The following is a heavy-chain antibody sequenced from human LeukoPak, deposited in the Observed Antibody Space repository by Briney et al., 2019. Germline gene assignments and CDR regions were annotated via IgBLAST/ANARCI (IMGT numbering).Heavy chain of an antibody. CDR1: GDSINTGRYF. V-gene: IGHV4-39*01. CDR2: IFYTGST. Sequence: PPETLSLTCTVSGDSINTGRYFWGGILQPPGKGLEWIGTIFYTGSTYYNPSLQSRVTISIDTSKNRFSLSLTSVSAADTAVYFCARRRSHDVWSAWGQGTLVSVSS. J-gene: IGHJ4*02. CDR3: ARRRSHDVWSA. D-gene: IGHD3-3*01.